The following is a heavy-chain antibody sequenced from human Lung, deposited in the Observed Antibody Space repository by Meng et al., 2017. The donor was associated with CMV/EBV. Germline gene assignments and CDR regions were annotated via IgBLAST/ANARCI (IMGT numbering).Heavy chain of an antibody. V-gene: IGHV3-21*01. CDR2: ISSSSRYI. J-gene: IGHJ4*02. CDR3: ATRMGTGYTSD. Sequence: GGSLRLSCAASGFTFSGYSMNWVRQAPGKGLEWVSMISSSSRYIYYTHSVKGRFTISRDNAENSLYLQMNNLRADDTAVYYCATRMGTGYTSDWGQGTLVTVSS. CDR1: GFTFSGYS. D-gene: IGHD6-19*01.